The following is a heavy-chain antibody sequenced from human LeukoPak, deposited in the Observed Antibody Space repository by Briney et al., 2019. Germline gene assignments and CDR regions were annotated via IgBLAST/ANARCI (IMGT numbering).Heavy chain of an antibody. D-gene: IGHD6-19*01. CDR1: GYTFTRYA. CDR3: AREPSNTSGRNPYFDY. J-gene: IGHJ4*02. V-gene: IGHV1-18*01. CDR2: ISTYNGDT. Sequence: ASVKVSCKTSGYTFTRYAMTWVRQAPGQRLEWMGWISTYNGDTNYAQNLQGRVTLTTDTSTATAYMELRSLRSDDTAVYYCAREPSNTSGRNPYFDYWGQGTLVTVSS.